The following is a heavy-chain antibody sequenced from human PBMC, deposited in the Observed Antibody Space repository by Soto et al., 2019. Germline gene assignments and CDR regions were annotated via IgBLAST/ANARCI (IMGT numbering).Heavy chain of an antibody. V-gene: IGHV1-2*02. CDR1: GYTFTGYY. CDR3: ARGEVRGITMVRGLPRPDY. D-gene: IGHD3-10*01. J-gene: IGHJ4*02. Sequence: GASVKVSCKASGYTFTGYYMHWVRQAPGQGLEWMGWINPNSGGTNYAQKFQGRVTMTRDTSISTAYMELSRLRSDDTAVYYCARGEVRGITMVRGLPRPDYWGQGTLVTVSS. CDR2: INPNSGGT.